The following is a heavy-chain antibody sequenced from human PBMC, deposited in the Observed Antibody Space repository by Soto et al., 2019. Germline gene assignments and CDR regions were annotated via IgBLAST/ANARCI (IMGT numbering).Heavy chain of an antibody. Sequence: QVQLVQSGAEVKKPGASVKVSCKASGYTFTSYGISWVRQAPGQGLEWMGWISAYNGNTNYAQKLQGRVTMTTDTSASTAYMELRSLRSDDTAVYYCAREPSIAARYYYYYGMDVWGQGTTVTVSS. CDR1: GYTFTSYG. J-gene: IGHJ6*02. CDR2: ISAYNGNT. D-gene: IGHD6-6*01. V-gene: IGHV1-18*01. CDR3: AREPSIAARYYYYYGMDV.